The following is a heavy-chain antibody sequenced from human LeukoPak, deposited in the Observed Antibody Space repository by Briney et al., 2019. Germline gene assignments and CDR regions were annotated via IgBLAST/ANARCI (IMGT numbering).Heavy chain of an antibody. Sequence: GSLRLSCAASGFTFSNYDMSWVRQAPGKGLEWVSSISDSGGSTYYADSVKGRFTISRDNSKNTLYLQMTNLRAADTAVYYCAKDLSRAVAADWFDPWDQGSLVTVSS. J-gene: IGHJ5*02. CDR1: GFTFSNYD. CDR3: AKDLSRAVAADWFDP. V-gene: IGHV3-23*01. CDR2: ISDSGGST. D-gene: IGHD6-19*01.